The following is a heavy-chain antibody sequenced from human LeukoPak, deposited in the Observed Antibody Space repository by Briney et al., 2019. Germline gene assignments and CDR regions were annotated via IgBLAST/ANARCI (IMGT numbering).Heavy chain of an antibody. CDR3: ARAMATLSGPPSTDYYYYMDG. CDR1: GGTFSSYA. Sequence: VRVSCTASGGTFSSYAIRWVRQAPGQGLEWMGKIIPIFTTPSYTQKFQGRVTITTDEYTRTAYMELSRLRLDDTAGYYCARAMATLSGPPSTDYYYYMDGWGKGTTVTVSS. D-gene: IGHD5-24*01. CDR2: IIPIFTTP. V-gene: IGHV1-69*13. J-gene: IGHJ6*03.